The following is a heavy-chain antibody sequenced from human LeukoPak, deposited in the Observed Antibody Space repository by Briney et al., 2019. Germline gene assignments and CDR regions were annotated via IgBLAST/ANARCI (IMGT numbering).Heavy chain of an antibody. D-gene: IGHD6-13*01. J-gene: IGHJ4*02. V-gene: IGHV3-53*01. CDR2: IYADGNT. CDR1: GFLVNTNY. CDR3: AKASSAGDSSSWNY. Sequence: GGSLRLSCAASGFLVNTNYMTWVRQAPGRGLEWVSFIYADGNTYYADSVKGRFTISRDISKNAVYLQMNSLRAEDTAIYYCAKASSAGDSSSWNYWGQGILVTVSS.